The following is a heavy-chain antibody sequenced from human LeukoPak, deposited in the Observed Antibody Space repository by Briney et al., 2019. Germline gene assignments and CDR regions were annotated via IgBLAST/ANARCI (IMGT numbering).Heavy chain of an antibody. V-gene: IGHV5-51*01. CDR3: ARPIAVASTDAFDI. D-gene: IGHD6-19*01. Sequence: GESLKISCKGSGYSFTTYWIGWVRQMPGKGLEWMWIIYPGDSDTRYSPSFQGQVTISADKSISTAYLQWSSLKASDTAMYYYARPIAVASTDAFDICAQGTMVTVSS. J-gene: IGHJ3*02. CDR1: GYSFTTYW. CDR2: IYPGDSDT.